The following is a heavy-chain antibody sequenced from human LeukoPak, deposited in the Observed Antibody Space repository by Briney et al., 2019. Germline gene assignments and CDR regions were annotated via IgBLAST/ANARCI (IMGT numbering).Heavy chain of an antibody. V-gene: IGHV3-48*02. CDR1: AFTFSGYA. J-gene: IGHJ4*02. CDR2: ISTTSNTI. Sequence: PGGSLRLSCAASAFTFSGYAMNWVRQPPGKGLEWVSHISTTSNTIFYADSVKGRFTISRDNAENSLYLQMNSLRDEDTAVYYCARVVRGVIDYWGQGTLVTVSS. D-gene: IGHD3-10*01. CDR3: ARVVRGVIDY.